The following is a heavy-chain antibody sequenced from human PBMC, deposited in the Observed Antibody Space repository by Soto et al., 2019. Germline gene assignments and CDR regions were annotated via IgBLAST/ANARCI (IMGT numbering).Heavy chain of an antibody. CDR3: AKDYSTVTTDPLSVVLFDY. Sequence: EVQLLESGGGLVQPGGSLRLSCAASGFTFSSNAMSWVRQAPGKGLEWVSIITSDGRTYYADSVKGRFTISRDNSKNTVYLQMNRLRAEETAVYYCAKDYSTVTTDPLSVVLFDYWGQGALVTVSS. CDR1: GFTFSSNA. J-gene: IGHJ4*02. CDR2: IITSDGRT. V-gene: IGHV3-23*01. D-gene: IGHD4-17*01.